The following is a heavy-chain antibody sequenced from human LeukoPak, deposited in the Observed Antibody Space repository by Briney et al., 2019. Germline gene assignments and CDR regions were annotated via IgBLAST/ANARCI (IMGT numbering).Heavy chain of an antibody. Sequence: PGGSLRLSCAASGFTFSRYSVNWVRQAPGRGLECVSSITSSSSYIYYADSVKGRFTTSRDNAKNSLYLQMNSLRVEDTAVHYCARSLSVDTAMVNFDYWGQGALVTVSS. J-gene: IGHJ4*02. CDR3: ARSLSVDTAMVNFDY. D-gene: IGHD5-18*01. V-gene: IGHV3-21*01. CDR2: ITSSSSYI. CDR1: GFTFSRYS.